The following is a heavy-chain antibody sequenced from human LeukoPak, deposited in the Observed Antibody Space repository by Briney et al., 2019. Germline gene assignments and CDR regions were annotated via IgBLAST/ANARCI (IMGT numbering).Heavy chain of an antibody. CDR2: IYYSGST. J-gene: IGHJ5*02. Sequence: SETLSLTCTASGGSISSYYWSWIRQPPGKGLEWIGYIYYSGSTNYNPSLKSRVTISVDTSKNQFSLKLSSVTAADTAVYYCARHYDYSNPPDWFDPWGQGTLVTVSS. CDR3: ARHYDYSNPPDWFDP. D-gene: IGHD4-4*01. CDR1: GGSISSYY. V-gene: IGHV4-59*08.